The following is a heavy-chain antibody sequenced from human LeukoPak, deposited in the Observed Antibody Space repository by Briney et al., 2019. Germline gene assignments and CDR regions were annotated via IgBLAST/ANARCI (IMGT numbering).Heavy chain of an antibody. D-gene: IGHD3-3*01. Sequence: GGSLRLSCAASGFTFSSYGMHWVRQAPGKGLEWVAVISYDGSNKYYADSVKGRFTISRDNSKNTLYLQMNSLRAEGTAVYYCAKDGSEYDFWSGYYRDWGQGTLVTVSS. CDR2: ISYDGSNK. V-gene: IGHV3-30*18. J-gene: IGHJ4*02. CDR3: AKDGSEYDFWSGYYRD. CDR1: GFTFSSYG.